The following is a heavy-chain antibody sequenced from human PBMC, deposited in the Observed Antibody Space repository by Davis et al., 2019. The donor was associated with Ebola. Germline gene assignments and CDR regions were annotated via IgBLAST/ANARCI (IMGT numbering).Heavy chain of an antibody. CDR2: ISHSGST. J-gene: IGHJ4*02. CDR3: ARQVNIWRPYYFDN. CDR1: GGSLSSSGHY. Sequence: PSETLSLTCTVSGGSLSSSGHYPRWIRQPPGKGLEWIGIISHSGSTYYNLSLKSRVTLFVDTSKNQFSLKLNSVTAADTAVYYCARQVNIWRPYYFDNWGQGSLVTVSS. V-gene: IGHV4-39*01. D-gene: IGHD1-20*01.